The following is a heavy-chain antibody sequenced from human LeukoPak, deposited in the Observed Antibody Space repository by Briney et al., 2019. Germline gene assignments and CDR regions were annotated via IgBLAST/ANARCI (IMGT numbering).Heavy chain of an antibody. V-gene: IGHV4-39*07. D-gene: IGHD2-15*01. CDR2: IYHSGST. J-gene: IGHJ3*02. Sequence: SGTLSLTCAVSGGSVNTRSFYWGWIRQPPGKGLDWIGSIYHSGSTYYNPSLKSRVTISVDTSKNQFSLKLSSVTAADTAVYYCARDHCSSSSCLDIWGQGTMVTVSS. CDR1: GGSVNTRSFY. CDR3: ARDHCSSSSCLDI.